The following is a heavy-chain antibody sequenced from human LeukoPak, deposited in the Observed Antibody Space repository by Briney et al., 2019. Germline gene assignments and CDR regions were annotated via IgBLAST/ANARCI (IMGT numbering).Heavy chain of an antibody. V-gene: IGHV3-30*04. Sequence: GGSLRLSCAASGFTFSSYTMHRVRQAPGKGLEWVAVISYDGSNKYYADSVKGRFTISRDNSKNMLYLQMNSLRAEDTAVYYCAGGGRGPGDYFDLWGRGTLVTVSS. D-gene: IGHD2-15*01. CDR2: ISYDGSNK. CDR3: AGGGRGPGDYFDL. CDR1: GFTFSSYT. J-gene: IGHJ2*01.